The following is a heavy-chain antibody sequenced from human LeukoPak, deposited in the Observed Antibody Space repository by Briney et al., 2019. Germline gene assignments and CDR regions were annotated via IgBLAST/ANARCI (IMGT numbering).Heavy chain of an antibody. Sequence: ASVKVSGKASGYTFTSYYMHWVRQAPGQGLEWMGIINPSGGSTSYAQKFQGRVTMTRDMYTSTVYMELSSLRSEDTAVYYCARAYRTYYVDYWGQGTLVTVSS. CDR2: INPSGGST. V-gene: IGHV1-46*01. J-gene: IGHJ4*02. CDR1: GYTFTSYY. D-gene: IGHD3-16*01. CDR3: ARAYRTYYVDY.